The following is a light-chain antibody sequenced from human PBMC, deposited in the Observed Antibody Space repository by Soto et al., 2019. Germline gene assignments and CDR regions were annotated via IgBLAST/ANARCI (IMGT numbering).Light chain of an antibody. CDR2: ASS. V-gene: IGKV3-20*01. CDR1: QSVSASY. CDR3: KQYVSSLFT. J-gene: IGKJ3*01. Sequence: EIVLTQSPGTLSLSPGERVTLSCRASQSVSASYLAWYQQKPGQAPRLLIYASSTGATGIPDRFSGSGSGTDFTLTISRLEPEDFAVYYCKQYVSSLFTFGPGTKVDIK.